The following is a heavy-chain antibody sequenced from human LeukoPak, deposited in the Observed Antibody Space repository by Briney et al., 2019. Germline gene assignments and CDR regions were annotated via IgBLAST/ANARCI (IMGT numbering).Heavy chain of an antibody. D-gene: IGHD1-26*01. CDR2: IIPILGIA. V-gene: IGHV1-69*04. Sequence: SVKVSCKASGGTFSSYAISWVRQAPGQGLEWMGRIIPILGIANYAQKFQGRVTITADKSTSTAYMELRSLRSDDTAVYYCARGTYYDYWGQGTLVTVSS. CDR3: ARGTYYDY. J-gene: IGHJ4*02. CDR1: GGTFSSYA.